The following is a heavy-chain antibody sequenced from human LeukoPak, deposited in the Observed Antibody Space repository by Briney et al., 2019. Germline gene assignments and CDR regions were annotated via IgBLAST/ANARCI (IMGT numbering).Heavy chain of an antibody. Sequence: ASVKVSCKASGYTFTSYGISWVRQAPGQGLEWMGWISAYNGNTNYAQKLQGRVTMTTDTSTSTAYMGLRSLRSDDTAVYYCARDLGRWLQLSYFDYWGQGTLVTVSS. CDR2: ISAYNGNT. D-gene: IGHD5-24*01. J-gene: IGHJ4*02. CDR1: GYTFTSYG. CDR3: ARDLGRWLQLSYFDY. V-gene: IGHV1-18*01.